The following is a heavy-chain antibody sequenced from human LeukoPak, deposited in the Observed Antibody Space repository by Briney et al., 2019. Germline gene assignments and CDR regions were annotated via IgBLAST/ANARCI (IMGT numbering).Heavy chain of an antibody. CDR2: IGPYNGNT. CDR1: GYTFTSYG. Sequence: ASVKVSCKASGYTFTSYGISWVRQAPGQGLEWMEWIGPYNGNTNYAQNLQGRVTMTTDTSTSTAYMELGSLGSDDTAVYYCARDQDSLVRGVIGYRGQGTLVTVSS. CDR3: ARDQDSLVRGVIGY. D-gene: IGHD3-10*01. V-gene: IGHV1-18*01. J-gene: IGHJ4*02.